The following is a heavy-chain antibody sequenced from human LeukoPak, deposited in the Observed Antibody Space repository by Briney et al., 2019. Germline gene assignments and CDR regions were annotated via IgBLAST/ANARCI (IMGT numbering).Heavy chain of an antibody. Sequence: RSETLSLTCTVSGSSISTFYWNWIRQPPGKGLEWIGYIFYSGSTNYNPSLKSRVTISVDTSKNQFSLKLSSVTAADTAVYYCARGGRRDGYNSWGRGTLVTVSS. J-gene: IGHJ4*02. D-gene: IGHD5-24*01. CDR2: IFYSGST. V-gene: IGHV4-59*01. CDR3: ARGGRRDGYNS. CDR1: GSSISTFY.